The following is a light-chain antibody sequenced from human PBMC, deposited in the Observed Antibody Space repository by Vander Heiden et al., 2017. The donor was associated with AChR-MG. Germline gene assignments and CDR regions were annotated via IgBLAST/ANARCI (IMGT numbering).Light chain of an antibody. V-gene: IGLV2-18*01. CDR3: SLYTSRSLV. CDR2: EVS. J-gene: IGLJ2*01. Sequence: QSALTQPPSVSGSPGQSVTISCTGTSSDVGSYNRVSWYQQPPGTAPKLIMYEVSNRPSGVPDRFSGSKSGNTASLTISGLQAEDESYYYCSLYTSRSLVFGGGTQLTVL. CDR1: SSDVGSYNR.